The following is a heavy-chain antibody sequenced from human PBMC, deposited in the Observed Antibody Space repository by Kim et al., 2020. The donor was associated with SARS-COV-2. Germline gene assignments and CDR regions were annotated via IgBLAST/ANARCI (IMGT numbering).Heavy chain of an antibody. D-gene: IGHD3-16*01. V-gene: IGHV3-73*01. Sequence: GGSLRLSCAASGFTFSGSAMHWVRQASGKGLEWVGRIRSKANSYATAYAASVKGRFTISRDDSKNTAYLQMNSLKTEDTAVYYCTSRPAMCAAACTFSAYYYGMDVWGQGTTVTVSS. CDR1: GFTFSGSA. CDR3: TSRPAMCAAACTFSAYYYGMDV. CDR2: IRSKANSYAT. J-gene: IGHJ6*02.